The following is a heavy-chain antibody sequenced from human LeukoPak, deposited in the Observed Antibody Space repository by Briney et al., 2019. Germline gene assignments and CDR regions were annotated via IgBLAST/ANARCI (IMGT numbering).Heavy chain of an antibody. Sequence: PSETLSLTCTVSGYSIRSGYYWGWIRQPPGKGLEWIGSIYHSGSIYHNPSLKSRVTISVDTSKNQFSLKLSSVTAADTAVYHCARGRSPFYGDDAEDYYYYMDVWGKGTTVTVSS. J-gene: IGHJ6*03. CDR3: ARGRSPFYGDDAEDYYYYMDV. CDR1: GYSIRSGYY. CDR2: IYHSGSI. V-gene: IGHV4-38-2*02. D-gene: IGHD4-17*01.